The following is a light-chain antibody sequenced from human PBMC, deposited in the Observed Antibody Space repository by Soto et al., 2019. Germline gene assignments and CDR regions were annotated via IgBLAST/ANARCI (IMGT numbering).Light chain of an antibody. V-gene: IGKV1-33*01. J-gene: IGKJ4*01. Sequence: DIQMTQSPSSLSASVGDRVTITCQASQDISNYLNWYQQKPGKAPKLLIYDASNLETGVPSRFSGSGSGTDFTFTISSLQPEDSATYYFQQYDNPPLTFGGGTKVEIK. CDR3: QQYDNPPLT. CDR1: QDISNY. CDR2: DAS.